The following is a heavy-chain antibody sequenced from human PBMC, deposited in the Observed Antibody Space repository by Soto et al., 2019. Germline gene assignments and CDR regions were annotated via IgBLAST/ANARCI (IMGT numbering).Heavy chain of an antibody. CDR1: GYTFTSYG. J-gene: IGHJ5*02. Sequence: QVQLVQSGAEVKKPGASVKVSCKASGYTFTSYGISWVRQAPGQGLEWMGWISAYNGNTNYAQKLQGRVTMTTDTTTSTAYMELRSLRSDDTAVYYCARVIAGATIIGSRPNCFDPWGQGTLVTVSS. CDR2: ISAYNGNT. D-gene: IGHD5-12*01. CDR3: ARVIAGATIIGSRPNCFDP. V-gene: IGHV1-18*01.